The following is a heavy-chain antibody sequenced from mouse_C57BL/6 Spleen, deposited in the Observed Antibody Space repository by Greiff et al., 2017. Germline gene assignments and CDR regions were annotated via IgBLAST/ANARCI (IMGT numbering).Heavy chain of an antibody. D-gene: IGHD4-1*01. V-gene: IGHV5-9-1*02. CDR3: TRDHWDVGDWYFDV. J-gene: IGHJ1*03. CDR1: GFTFSSYA. Sequence: EVNVVESGEGLVKPGGSLKLSCAASGFTFSSYAMSWVRQTPEKRLEWVAYISSGGDYIYYADTVKGRFTISRDNARNTLYLQMSSLKSEDTAMYYCTRDHWDVGDWYFDVWGTGTTVTVSS. CDR2: ISSGGDYI.